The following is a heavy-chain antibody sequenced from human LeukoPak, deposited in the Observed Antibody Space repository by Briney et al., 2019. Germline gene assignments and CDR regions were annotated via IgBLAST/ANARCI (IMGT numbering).Heavy chain of an antibody. CDR3: ARDPEAPMGDNWFDP. Sequence: GASVKVSCKASGGTFSSYAISWVRQAPGQGLEWMGGIIPIFGTANHAQKFQGRVTITADESTSTAYMELSSLRSEDTAVYYCARDPEAPMGDNWFDPWGQGTLVTVSS. CDR1: GGTFSSYA. V-gene: IGHV1-69*13. D-gene: IGHD3-16*01. CDR2: IIPIFGTA. J-gene: IGHJ5*02.